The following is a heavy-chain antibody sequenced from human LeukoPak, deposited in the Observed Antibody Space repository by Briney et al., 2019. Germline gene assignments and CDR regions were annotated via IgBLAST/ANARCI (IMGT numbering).Heavy chain of an antibody. CDR2: INHSGST. J-gene: IGHJ4*02. Sequence: SETLSLTCAVYGGSFSGYYWSWIRQPPGKGLEWIGEINHSGSTNYNPSLKSRVTISVDTSKNQFSLKLSSVTAADTAVYYCARDFRAAAGSVDYWGQGTLVTVSS. CDR1: GGSFSGYY. D-gene: IGHD6-13*01. CDR3: ARDFRAAAGSVDY. V-gene: IGHV4-34*01.